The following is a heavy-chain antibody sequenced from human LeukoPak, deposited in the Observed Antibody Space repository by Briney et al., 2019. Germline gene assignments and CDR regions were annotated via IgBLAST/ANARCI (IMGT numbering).Heavy chain of an antibody. CDR1: GYTFTSYA. CDR3: ARECIAVAADY. CDR2: INAGNGNT. J-gene: IGHJ4*02. D-gene: IGHD6-19*01. V-gene: IGHV1-3*01. Sequence: ASVKVSCKASGYTFTSYAMHWVRQAPGQRLEWMGWINAGNGNTKYSQKFQGRVTITTDTSASTAYMELSSLRSEDTAVYFCARECIAVAADYWGQGTLVTVSS.